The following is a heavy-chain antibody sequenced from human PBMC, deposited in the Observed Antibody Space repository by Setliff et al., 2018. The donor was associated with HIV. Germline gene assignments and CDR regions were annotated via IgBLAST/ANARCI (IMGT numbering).Heavy chain of an antibody. CDR3: ARADCSGGSCYSPGY. Sequence: PSETLSLTCSVSDASISVGTYYWSWIRQPAGKGLEWIGHVYTSGSTSGSTNYNPSLKSRVTISVDTSKNQFSLKLSSVTAADTAVYYCARADCSGGSCYSPGYWGQGTLVT. CDR1: DASISVGTYY. J-gene: IGHJ4*02. CDR2: VYTSGSTSGST. D-gene: IGHD2-15*01. V-gene: IGHV4-61*09.